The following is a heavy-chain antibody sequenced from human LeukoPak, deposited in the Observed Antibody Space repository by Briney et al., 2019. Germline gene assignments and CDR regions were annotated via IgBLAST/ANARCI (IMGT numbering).Heavy chain of an antibody. CDR1: GFTFSSYG. CDR3: AASGWYTGVAIDY. D-gene: IGHD6-19*01. J-gene: IGHJ4*02. Sequence: GGPLRLSCAASGFTFSSYGMHWVRQAPGKGLEWVAFIRYDGSNKYYADSVKGRFTISRDNSKNTLYLQMNSLRAEDTAVYYCAASGWYTGVAIDYWGQGTLVTVSS. V-gene: IGHV3-30*02. CDR2: IRYDGSNK.